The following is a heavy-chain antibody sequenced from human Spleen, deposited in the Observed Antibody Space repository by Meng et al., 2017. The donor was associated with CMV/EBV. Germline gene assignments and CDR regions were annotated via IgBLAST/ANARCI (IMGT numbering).Heavy chain of an antibody. Sequence: TFSGGTISSSSYYWGWIRQPPGKGLEWIGYIYYSGSTYYNPSLKSRVTISVDTSKNQFSLKLSSVTAADTAVYYCARVPAAIRWFDPWGQGTLVTVSP. CDR3: ARVPAAIRWFDP. CDR1: GGTISSSSYY. J-gene: IGHJ5*02. V-gene: IGHV4-30-4*08. D-gene: IGHD2-2*01. CDR2: IYYSGST.